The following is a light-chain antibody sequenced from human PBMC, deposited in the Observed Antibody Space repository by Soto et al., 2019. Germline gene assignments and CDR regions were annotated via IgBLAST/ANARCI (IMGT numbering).Light chain of an antibody. Sequence: IVMTQSPDSLAVSLGERATINCKSSQSVFYSSNNNNYLAWYQQKPGQPPKLLIYWASARESGVPDRFSGSGSGTDFTPTISSLQAEDVAVYFCQQFYSFPLTFGGGTKVDI. CDR3: QQFYSFPLT. CDR2: WAS. J-gene: IGKJ4*01. CDR1: QSVFYSSNNNNY. V-gene: IGKV4-1*01.